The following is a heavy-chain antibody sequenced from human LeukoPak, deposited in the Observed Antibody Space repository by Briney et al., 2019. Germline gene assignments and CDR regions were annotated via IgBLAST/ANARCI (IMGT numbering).Heavy chain of an antibody. V-gene: IGHV3-30*04. CDR2: ISYDGSNN. J-gene: IGHJ6*03. CDR1: GFTFSSYS. Sequence: PGGSLRLSCAASGFTFSSYSMHWVRQAPGKGLEWVAVISYDGSNNYYAAFVKGRFTISRDNSKNPLYMQINSLRAEDTAVYYCARGTLVDTAMVTSSSWFDYYYYMDVWDKGTTVTVSS. CDR3: ARGTLVDTAMVTSSSWFDYYYYMDV. D-gene: IGHD5-18*01.